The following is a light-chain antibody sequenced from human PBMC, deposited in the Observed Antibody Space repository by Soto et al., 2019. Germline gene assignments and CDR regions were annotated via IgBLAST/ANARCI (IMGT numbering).Light chain of an antibody. CDR1: QDITNC. Sequence: DIQMTQSPSFLSASVGDRVTIACQASQDITNCLNWYQLKPGKAPKLLIYDASNLEAGVPSRFSGSGWGTDFTLTISSLQPADIATYYCQHYDNLPLTFGGGTKVEI. V-gene: IGKV1-33*01. J-gene: IGKJ4*01. CDR3: QHYDNLPLT. CDR2: DAS.